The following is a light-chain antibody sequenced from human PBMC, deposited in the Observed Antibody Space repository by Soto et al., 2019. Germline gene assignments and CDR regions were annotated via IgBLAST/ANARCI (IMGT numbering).Light chain of an antibody. CDR1: SSDVGAYNY. Sequence: QSVLTQPPSASGSVGQSVTISCTGTSSDVGAYNYVSWYQQHPGKAPKLMIYEVSKRPSGVPDRFSGSKSGYTASLTVSGLQAEDEADYYCSSYTSSSTLAIAGGTKLTVL. CDR3: SSYTSSSTLA. CDR2: EVS. V-gene: IGLV2-8*01. J-gene: IGLJ2*01.